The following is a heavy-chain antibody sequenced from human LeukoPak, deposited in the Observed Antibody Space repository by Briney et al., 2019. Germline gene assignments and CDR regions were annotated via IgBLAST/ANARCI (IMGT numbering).Heavy chain of an antibody. J-gene: IGHJ4*02. CDR2: MKKDGGET. CDR3: ARHRSGSGTYFIDY. Sequence: PGGSLRLSCVVSGFTFSSYSMIWVRQAPGKGLQWVANMKKDGGETKYVDSVKGRFTISRDNAKNSLFLQMNSLRAEDTAVYFCARHRSGSGTYFIDYWGQGTLVSVSS. CDR1: GFTFSSYS. D-gene: IGHD3-10*01. V-gene: IGHV3-7*01.